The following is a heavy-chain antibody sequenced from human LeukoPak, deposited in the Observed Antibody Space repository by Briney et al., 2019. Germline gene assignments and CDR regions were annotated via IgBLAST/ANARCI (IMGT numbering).Heavy chain of an antibody. Sequence: SETLSLTCSVSGYSISSGYYWGWIRQPPGKGLEWIGSIYYSGSTYYNPSLKSRVTISVDTSKNQFSLKLSSVTAADTAVYYCATLGRIAVAGSDYWGQGTLVTVSS. CDR3: ATLGRIAVAGSDY. V-gene: IGHV4-38-2*02. CDR2: IYYSGST. CDR1: GYSISSGYY. D-gene: IGHD6-19*01. J-gene: IGHJ4*02.